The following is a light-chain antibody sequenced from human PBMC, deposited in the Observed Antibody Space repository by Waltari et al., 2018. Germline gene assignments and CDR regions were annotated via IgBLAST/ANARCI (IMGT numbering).Light chain of an antibody. CDR1: SSDVGGYNY. J-gene: IGLJ1*01. CDR2: DVS. CDR3: SSYSSSSTLDRV. Sequence: QSVLTQPASVSGSPGQSITISCPGSSSDVGGYNYVSWYQQHPGNAPKLMIYDVSNRPSGVSNRFSGSKSGNTASLTISGLRTEDEADYYCSSYSSSSTLDRVFGTGTKVTVL. V-gene: IGLV2-14*03.